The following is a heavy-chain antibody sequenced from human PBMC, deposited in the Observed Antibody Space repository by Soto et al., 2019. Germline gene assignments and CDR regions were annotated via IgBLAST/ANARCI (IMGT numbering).Heavy chain of an antibody. V-gene: IGHV4-4*07. Sequence: PSETLSLTCTVSGGSISSYYWSWIRQPAGKGLEWIGRIYTSGSTNYDPSLKSRVTMSVDTSNNQFSLKLSSVTAADTAVYYCARVGRLELQGGAFDIWGQGTMVTVSS. D-gene: IGHD1-7*01. CDR3: ARVGRLELQGGAFDI. CDR1: GGSISSYY. J-gene: IGHJ3*02. CDR2: IYTSGST.